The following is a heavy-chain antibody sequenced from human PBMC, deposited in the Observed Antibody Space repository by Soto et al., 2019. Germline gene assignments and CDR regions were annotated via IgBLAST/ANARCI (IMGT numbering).Heavy chain of an antibody. D-gene: IGHD3-10*01. V-gene: IGHV1-69*01. Sequence: QVQLVQSGAEVTKPVSSVKVSCKDSGGTFSSYAISWVRQAPGQGLEWMGGIIPIFGTANYAQKFQGRVTITADESTSTAYMELSSLRSEDTAVYYCARLLSNYYGSEVDYWGQGTLVNVSS. CDR3: ARLLSNYYGSEVDY. CDR1: GGTFSSYA. J-gene: IGHJ4*02. CDR2: IIPIFGTA.